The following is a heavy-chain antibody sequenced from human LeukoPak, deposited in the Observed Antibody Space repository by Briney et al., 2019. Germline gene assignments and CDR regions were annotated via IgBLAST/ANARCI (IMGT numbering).Heavy chain of an antibody. V-gene: IGHV4-39*07. D-gene: IGHD3-9*01. J-gene: IGHJ6*03. CDR3: ARSQRYFDWLLRYYYYYYMDV. CDR2: IYYSGST. CDR1: GGSISSSSYY. Sequence: SETLSLTCTVSGGSISSSSYYWGWIRQPPGKGLEWIGSIYYSGSTYYNPSLKSRVTISVDTSKNQFSLKLSSVTAADTAVYYCARSQRYFDWLLRYYYYYYMDVWGKGTTVTVSS.